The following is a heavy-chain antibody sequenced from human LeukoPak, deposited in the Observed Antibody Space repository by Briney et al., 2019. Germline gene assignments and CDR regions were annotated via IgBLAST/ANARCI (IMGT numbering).Heavy chain of an antibody. D-gene: IGHD3-16*02. J-gene: IGHJ4*02. Sequence: SETLSLTCAVSGSAIRSGFYWGWLQQPPGKELEWIGSIYHGGSTYYTPSLKSRVTISVDTSKNHFSLSLNSVTVADTAVYYCARYRYGGPADYWGPGIQITVSS. V-gene: IGHV4-38-2*01. CDR3: ARYRYGGPADY. CDR1: GSAIRSGFY. CDR2: IYHGGST.